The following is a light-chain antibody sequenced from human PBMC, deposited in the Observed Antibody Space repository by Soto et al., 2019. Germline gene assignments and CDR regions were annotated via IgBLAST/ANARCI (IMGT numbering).Light chain of an antibody. CDR1: QSLSSNY. V-gene: IGKV3-20*01. CDR3: HQCDSSPWT. Sequence: EIVLTQSPGTLSLSPGERATLSCRASQSLSSNYLAWYQQKPGQAPRLLIYGASTRATGVPDRFSGSRSGTDFTLTISRLEPEDFAVFYCHQCDSSPWTFGQGTKVEIK. J-gene: IGKJ1*01. CDR2: GAS.